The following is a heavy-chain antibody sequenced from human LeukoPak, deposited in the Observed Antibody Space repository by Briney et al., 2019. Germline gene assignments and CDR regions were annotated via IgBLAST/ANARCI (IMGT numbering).Heavy chain of an antibody. V-gene: IGHV3-23*01. Sequence: GGSLRLSCATSGFPFETNAMSWVRQAPGKGLEWVATIGNTETFYADSVTGRSTISRDNSKNTVNLQMNRLRVEDTAIYYCAKDWIQFNRVFDCFDSWGQGTLVTASS. CDR3: AKDWIQFNRVFDCFDS. J-gene: IGHJ4*02. D-gene: IGHD5-18*01. CDR1: GFPFETNA. CDR2: IGNTET.